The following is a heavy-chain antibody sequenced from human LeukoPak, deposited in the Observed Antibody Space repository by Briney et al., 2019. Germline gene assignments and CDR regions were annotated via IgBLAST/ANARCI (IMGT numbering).Heavy chain of an antibody. Sequence: SCKASGYTFSSYGMHWVRQAPGKGLEWVAVISYDGSNKYYADSVKGRFTISRDNSKNTLYLQMNSLRAEDTAVYYCAKGGGLWFGEFHFDYWGQGTLVTVSS. CDR3: AKGGGLWFGEFHFDY. J-gene: IGHJ4*02. CDR1: GYTFSSYG. CDR2: ISYDGSNK. D-gene: IGHD3-10*01. V-gene: IGHV3-30*18.